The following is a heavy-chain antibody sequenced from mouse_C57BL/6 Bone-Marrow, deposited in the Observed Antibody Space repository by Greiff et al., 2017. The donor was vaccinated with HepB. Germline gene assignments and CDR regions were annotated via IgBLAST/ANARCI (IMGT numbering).Heavy chain of an antibody. CDR2: IYPGSGST. D-gene: IGHD2-3*01. J-gene: IGHJ3*01. Sequence: QVQLQQPGAELVKPGASVKMSCTASGYTFTSYWITWVKQRPGQGLEWIGDIYPGSGSTNYNEKFKSKATLTVDTSSSTAYMQLSSLTSEDSAVYYCARGWLLPSWFAYWGQGTLVTVSA. V-gene: IGHV1-55*01. CDR3: ARGWLLPSWFAY. CDR1: GYTFTSYW.